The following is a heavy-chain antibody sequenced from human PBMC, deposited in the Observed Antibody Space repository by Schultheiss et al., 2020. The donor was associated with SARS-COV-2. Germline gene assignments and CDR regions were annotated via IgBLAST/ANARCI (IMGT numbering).Heavy chain of an antibody. J-gene: IGHJ4*02. D-gene: IGHD4-17*01. V-gene: IGHV3-21*01. Sequence: SCAASGFTFSSYSMNWVRQAPGKGLEWVSSISSSSSYIYYADSVKGRFTISRDNAKNSLYLQMNSLRAEDTAVYYCARDVDYGDSPFDYWGQGTLVTVSS. CDR3: ARDVDYGDSPFDY. CDR1: GFTFSSYS. CDR2: ISSSSSYI.